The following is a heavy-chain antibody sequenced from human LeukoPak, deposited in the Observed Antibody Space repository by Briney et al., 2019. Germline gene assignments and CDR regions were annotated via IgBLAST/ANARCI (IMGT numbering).Heavy chain of an antibody. CDR1: GFTFSGYG. J-gene: IGHJ4*02. D-gene: IGHD6-19*01. CDR3: ARGLYKNGWYYFDY. CDR2: LSYDGSNK. V-gene: IGHV3-33*01. Sequence: PPGGSLRLSCAASGFTFSGYGIHWVRQAPGKGLEWVAFLSYDGSNKFYADSVKGRYTISRDNSENTLHLQMNSLKDEDTAVYYCARGLYKNGWYYFDYWGQGTLVTVSS.